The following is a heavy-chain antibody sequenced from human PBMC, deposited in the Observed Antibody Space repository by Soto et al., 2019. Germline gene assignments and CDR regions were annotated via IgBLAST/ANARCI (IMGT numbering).Heavy chain of an antibody. J-gene: IGHJ6*02. V-gene: IGHV4-30-4*01. CDR1: GASIISDDSQ. D-gene: IGHD3-10*02. CDR2: IYHSGST. CDR3: ARSHYYVRAGSHFYALDV. Sequence: QVQIQESGPGLVKPSQTLSLTCTVCGASIISDDSQWSWIRQSPGKGLEWIGHIYHSGSTYYRPSLKTRLSVSVDTSKNQFSLKLRSVTVADTAVYFCARSHYYVRAGSHFYALDVWGPGTAVTVSS.